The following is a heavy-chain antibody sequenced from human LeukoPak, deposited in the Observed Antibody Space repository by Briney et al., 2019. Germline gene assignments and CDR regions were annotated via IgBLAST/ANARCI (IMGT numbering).Heavy chain of an antibody. CDR1: GFTFDDYA. CDR3: VKASSGWYAALDY. Sequence: PGGSLRLSCAASGFTFDDYAMHWVRQAPGKGLEWVSLINWDGITTYYADSVKGRFTISRDNSKNSLYLQMNSLRIEDTALYYCVKASSGWYAALDYWGQGTLVTVSS. D-gene: IGHD6-19*01. J-gene: IGHJ4*02. CDR2: INWDGITT. V-gene: IGHV3-43*02.